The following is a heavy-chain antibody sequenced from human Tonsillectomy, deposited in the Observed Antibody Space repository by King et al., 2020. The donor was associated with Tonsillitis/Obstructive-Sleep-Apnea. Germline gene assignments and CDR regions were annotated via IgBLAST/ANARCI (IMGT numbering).Heavy chain of an antibody. D-gene: IGHD3-3*01. CDR2: IYYSGST. J-gene: IGHJ5*02. V-gene: IGHV4-31*03. CDR1: GGSISSGGYY. Sequence: QLQESGPGLVKPSQTLSLTCTVSGGSISSGGYYWSWIRQHPGKGLEWIGYIYYSGSTYYNPSLKSRVTISVDTSKNQFSLKLSSVTAADTAVYYCARTITIFGGSNWFDPWGQGTLATVSS. CDR3: ARTITIFGGSNWFDP.